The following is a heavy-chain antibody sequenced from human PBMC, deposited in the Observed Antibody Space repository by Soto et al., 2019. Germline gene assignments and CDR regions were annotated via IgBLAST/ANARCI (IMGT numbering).Heavy chain of an antibody. D-gene: IGHD6-6*01. Sequence: SVKVSCKASGFTFTSPAVQWVRQARGQRLEWIGWIVVGSGNTNYAQKFQERVTITRDMSTSTAYMELSSLRSEDTAVYYCASGSAARYYYYGMDVWGQGTTVTVS. CDR1: GFTFTSPA. V-gene: IGHV1-58*01. J-gene: IGHJ6*02. CDR2: IVVGSGNT. CDR3: ASGSAARYYYYGMDV.